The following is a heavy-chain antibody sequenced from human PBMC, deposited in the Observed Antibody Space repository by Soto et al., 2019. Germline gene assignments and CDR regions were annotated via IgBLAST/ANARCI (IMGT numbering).Heavy chain of an antibody. CDR1: GDSISSIY. V-gene: IGHV4-59*08. CDR3: ARNSPLLENVYYGMAV. Sequence: PSETVSLTCAVSGDSISSIYWSWIRQPPGEGLEWIGYIYYSGNPTYNPSCKSRVTMSVDRSKNQFSLRLSSLTAADTAVYYCARNSPLLENVYYGMAVWGQGTTVTVSS. J-gene: IGHJ6*02. CDR2: IYYSGNP. D-gene: IGHD2-21*01.